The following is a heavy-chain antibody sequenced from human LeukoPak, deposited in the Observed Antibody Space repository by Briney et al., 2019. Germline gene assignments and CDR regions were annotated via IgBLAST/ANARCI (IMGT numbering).Heavy chain of an antibody. D-gene: IGHD2-2*02. CDR3: ARRAYCSSTSCYTPPFDY. Sequence: PSETLSLTCAVYGGSFSGYYWSWIPQPPGRGRGWLGEINHSGSTNYNPSLKSRVTISVDTSKNQFSLKLSSVTAADTAVYYCARRAYCSSTSCYTPPFDYWGQGTLVTVSS. J-gene: IGHJ4*02. CDR1: GGSFSGYY. CDR2: INHSGST. V-gene: IGHV4-34*01.